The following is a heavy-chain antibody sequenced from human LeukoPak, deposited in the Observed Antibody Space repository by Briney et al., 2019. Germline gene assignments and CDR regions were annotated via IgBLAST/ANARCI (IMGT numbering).Heavy chain of an antibody. Sequence: GGSLRLSCAASGFTFSSYAMNWVRQAPGRGLEWVSAISGSGGSTYYADSVKGRLTISRDNSKNTLYLQMNSLRAEDTAVYYCAKGSESGYSYGYYYYYYMDVWGKGTTVTVSS. J-gene: IGHJ6*03. V-gene: IGHV3-23*01. CDR1: GFTFSSYA. CDR2: ISGSGGST. CDR3: AKGSESGYSYGYYYYYYMDV. D-gene: IGHD5-18*01.